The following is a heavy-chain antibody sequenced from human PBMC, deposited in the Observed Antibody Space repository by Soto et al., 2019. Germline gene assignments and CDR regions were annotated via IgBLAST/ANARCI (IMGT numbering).Heavy chain of an antibody. CDR3: ARGPRFSDWFDP. CDR2: INHSGST. J-gene: IGHJ5*02. D-gene: IGHD3-3*01. Sequence: SETLSLTCAVYGGSFSGYYWSWIRQPPGKGLEWIGQINHSGSTNYNPSLKSRVTISLDTSKNQFSLRLLSVTDADTAVYYCARGPRFSDWFDPWGQGTLVTVSS. CDR1: GGSFSGYY. V-gene: IGHV4-34*01.